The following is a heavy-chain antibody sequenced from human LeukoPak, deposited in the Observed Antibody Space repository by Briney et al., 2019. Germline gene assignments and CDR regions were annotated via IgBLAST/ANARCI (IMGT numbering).Heavy chain of an antibody. CDR2: IYSGGST. Sequence: PGGSLRLSCAASGFTVSSNYMSWVRQAPGKGLEWVSVIYSGGSTYYADSVKGRFTISRDNAKNSLYLQMNSLRAEDTAVYYCAREIYYDILTGLNDYWGQGTLVTVSS. D-gene: IGHD3-9*01. V-gene: IGHV3-53*01. J-gene: IGHJ4*02. CDR3: AREIYYDILTGLNDY. CDR1: GFTVSSNY.